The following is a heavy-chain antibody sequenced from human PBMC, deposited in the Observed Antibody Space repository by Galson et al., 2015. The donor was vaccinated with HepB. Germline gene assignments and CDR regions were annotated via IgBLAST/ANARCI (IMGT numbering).Heavy chain of an antibody. CDR1: GFTFGDYA. Sequence: SLRLSCAASGFTFGDYAMSWFRQAPGKGLEWVGVIRSKAYGGSTEYAASVKGRFTISRDDSKSIAYLQMNSLKTEDTAVYYGTRWGYCSSTSCYPTSFDPWGQGTLVTVSS. J-gene: IGHJ5*02. CDR3: TRWGYCSSTSCYPTSFDP. D-gene: IGHD2-2*01. V-gene: IGHV3-49*03. CDR2: IRSKAYGGST.